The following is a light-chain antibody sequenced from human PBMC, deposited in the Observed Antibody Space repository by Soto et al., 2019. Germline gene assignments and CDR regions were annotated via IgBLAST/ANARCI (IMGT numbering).Light chain of an antibody. CDR3: QQYGGSWT. V-gene: IGKV3-20*01. CDR1: QSVSGRF. J-gene: IGKJ1*01. Sequence: EIVLTQSPGTLSLSPGERATLSCRASQSVSGRFLTWYQQKGGQAPRLLIYGASTRATGIPDRFSGSGSGTDFTLTINRLEPEDFAVYYCQQYGGSWTFGQGTKVEIK. CDR2: GAS.